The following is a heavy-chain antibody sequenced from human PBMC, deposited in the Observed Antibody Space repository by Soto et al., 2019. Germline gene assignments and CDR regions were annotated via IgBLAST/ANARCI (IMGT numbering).Heavy chain of an antibody. D-gene: IGHD3-10*01. CDR3: AKRNYGSEFDY. CDR2: ISSSGGST. J-gene: IGHJ4*02. CDR1: GCTFSSYA. V-gene: IGHV3-23*01. Sequence: PGGSLRLSCAASGCTFSSYAMNWVRQAPGKGLEWVSVISSSGGSTYYADSVKGRFTISRDNSKNTLYLQMNSLRAEDTAVYYCAKRNYGSEFDYWGQGTLVTVSS.